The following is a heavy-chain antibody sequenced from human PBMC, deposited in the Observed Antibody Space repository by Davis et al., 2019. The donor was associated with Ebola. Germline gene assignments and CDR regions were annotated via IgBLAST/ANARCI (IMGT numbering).Heavy chain of an antibody. CDR3: AKENNWGWFDP. J-gene: IGHJ5*02. D-gene: IGHD3-16*01. CDR1: GGSISSGDYY. Sequence: SETLSLTCTVSGGSISSGDYYWSWIRQPPGKGLEWIGYIYHSGSTNYNPSLKSRVTISVDTSKNQFSLKLSSVTAADTAVYYCAKENNWGWFDPWGQGTLVTVTS. CDR2: IYHSGST. V-gene: IGHV4-61*08.